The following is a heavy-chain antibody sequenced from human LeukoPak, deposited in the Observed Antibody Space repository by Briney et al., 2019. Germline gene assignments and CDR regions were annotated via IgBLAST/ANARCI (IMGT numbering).Heavy chain of an antibody. V-gene: IGHV4-59*01. D-gene: IGHD6-6*01. CDR2: IYYSGST. CDR3: ARDLFHSSSFPTDY. J-gene: IGHJ4*02. Sequence: TSETLSLTCTVSGGSISSYYWSWIRQPPGKGLEWIGYIYYSGSTNYNPSLKSRVTISVDTSKNQFSLKLSSVTAADTAVYYCARDLFHSSSFPTDYWGQGTLVTVSS. CDR1: GGSISSYY.